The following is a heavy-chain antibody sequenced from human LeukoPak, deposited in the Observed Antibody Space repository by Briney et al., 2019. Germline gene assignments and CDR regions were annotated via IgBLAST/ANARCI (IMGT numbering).Heavy chain of an antibody. Sequence: SETLSLTCAVYGGSFSGYYWSWIRQPPGKGLEWIGEINHSGSTNYNPSLKSRVTISVDTSKNQFSLKLSSVTAADTAVYYCARGFFAGATVYWGQGTLVTVSS. CDR2: INHSGST. V-gene: IGHV4-34*01. CDR1: GGSFSGYY. CDR3: ARGFFAGATVY. J-gene: IGHJ4*02. D-gene: IGHD1-26*01.